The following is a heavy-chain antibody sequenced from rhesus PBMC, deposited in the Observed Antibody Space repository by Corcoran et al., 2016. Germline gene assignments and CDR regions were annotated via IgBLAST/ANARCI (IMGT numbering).Heavy chain of an antibody. CDR3: ARGPTVTYFDY. CDR1: GGSISDGYY. CDR2: IYGSSGST. J-gene: IGHJ4*01. Sequence: QVQLQESGPGLVKPSETLSLTCAVSGGSISDGYYWNWIRQPPGKGLEWIGNIYGSSGSTYYNPSLKSRVTISKDTSKNQFSLKLSSVTAADTAVYYCARGPTVTYFDYWGQGVLVTVSS. V-gene: IGHV4S7*01. D-gene: IGHD4-23*01.